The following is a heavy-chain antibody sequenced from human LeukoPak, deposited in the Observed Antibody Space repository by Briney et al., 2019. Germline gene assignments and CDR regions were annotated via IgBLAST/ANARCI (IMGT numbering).Heavy chain of an antibody. J-gene: IGHJ4*02. D-gene: IGHD2-15*01. CDR3: ARVSGCSGGSCTLLKY. Sequence: PGGSLRLSCGASGFTFSSYEMHWVRQAPGKGLEWVTLISYDGTNKYYSDSVKGRFTISRDNSNNTVYLQMDSLTAEDTAVYFCARVSGCSGGSCTLLKYWGPGTLVIVSS. CDR2: ISYDGTNK. V-gene: IGHV3-30-3*01. CDR1: GFTFSSYE.